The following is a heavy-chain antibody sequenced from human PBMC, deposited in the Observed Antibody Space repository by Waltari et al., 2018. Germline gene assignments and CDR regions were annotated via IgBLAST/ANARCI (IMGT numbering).Heavy chain of an antibody. V-gene: IGHV4-30-2*01. J-gene: IGHJ3*02. CDR1: GGSISSGGYS. D-gene: IGHD1-7*01. CDR2: IYHSGST. CDR3: ASGGGTGTTDAFDI. Sequence: QLQLHESGSGLVKPSQTLSLTCAVSGGSISSGGYSWSWIRQPPGKGLEWIGYIYHSGSTYYNPSLKSRVTISVDRSKNQFSLKLSSVTAADTAVYYCASGGGTGTTDAFDIWGQGTMVTVSS.